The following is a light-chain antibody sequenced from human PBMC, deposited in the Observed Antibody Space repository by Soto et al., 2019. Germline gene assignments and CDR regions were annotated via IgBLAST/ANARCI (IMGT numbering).Light chain of an antibody. Sequence: QAVVTQEPSFSVSPGGTVTLTCGLSSGSVSTSYYPSWYQQTPGQAPRTLIYSTNTRSSVVPDRFSGSILANKAALTITGAQADDESDYYCVLYMGSGISVFGTGTKLTVL. CDR1: SGSVSTSYY. V-gene: IGLV8-61*01. CDR3: VLYMGSGISV. J-gene: IGLJ1*01. CDR2: STN.